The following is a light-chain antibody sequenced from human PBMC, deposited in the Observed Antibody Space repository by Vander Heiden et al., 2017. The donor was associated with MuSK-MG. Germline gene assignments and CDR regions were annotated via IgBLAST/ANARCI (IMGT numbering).Light chain of an antibody. J-gene: IGLJ1*01. Sequence: QSALTQPASVSGSPGQSITISCTGTSSDVGGYNYVSWYQQHPGKAPKLMIYDVSNRPSGVSNRFSGSKSGNTASLTISGLQAEDEADYYCSSYTTSSTEVFGTGTKVNGL. CDR3: SSYTTSSTEV. CDR2: DVS. CDR1: SSDVGGYNY. V-gene: IGLV2-14*01.